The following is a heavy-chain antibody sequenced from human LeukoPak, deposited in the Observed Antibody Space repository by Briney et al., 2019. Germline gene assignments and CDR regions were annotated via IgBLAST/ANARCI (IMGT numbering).Heavy chain of an antibody. CDR3: ARGNYYGSGTYHNTDAFDI. V-gene: IGHV1-2*02. CDR1: GYTFTAYY. Sequence: GASVKVSCKASGYTFTAYYMHWVRQAPGQGLEWMGGFNPHSGGINFAQKFQGRVTMTRDTSITTAYMELSRLRSDDTAVYYCARGNYYGSGTYHNTDAFDIWGQGTMVTVSS. J-gene: IGHJ3*02. CDR2: FNPHSGGI. D-gene: IGHD3-10*01.